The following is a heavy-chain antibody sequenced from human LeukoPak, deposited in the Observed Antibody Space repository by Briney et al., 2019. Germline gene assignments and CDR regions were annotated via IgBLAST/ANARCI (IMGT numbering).Heavy chain of an antibody. V-gene: IGHV3-23*01. CDR3: ARDYDFWSGYSSRPPYYFDY. Sequence: PGGSLRLSCAASGFTFSSYWMSWVRQAPGKGLNWVSGISGSGDNTDYADSVKGRFTISRDNSKNTLYLQMNSLRAEDTAVYYCARDYDFWSGYSSRPPYYFDYWGQGTLVTVSS. CDR2: ISGSGDNT. J-gene: IGHJ4*02. CDR1: GFTFSSYW. D-gene: IGHD3-3*01.